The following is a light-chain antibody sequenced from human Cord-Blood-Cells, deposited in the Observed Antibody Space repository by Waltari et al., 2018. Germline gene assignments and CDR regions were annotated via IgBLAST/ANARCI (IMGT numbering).Light chain of an antibody. V-gene: IGLV2-14*01. CDR3: SSYTSSSTYV. J-gene: IGLJ1*01. CDR1: SSDVGGYNS. Sequence: QSALTQPASVSGSPGQSITISCTGTSSDVGGYNSVSWYQQHPGKAPELMIYEFSNRPSGVSNRFSGFKSGNTASLTISGLQAEDEADYYCSSYTSSSTYVFGTGTKVTVL. CDR2: EFS.